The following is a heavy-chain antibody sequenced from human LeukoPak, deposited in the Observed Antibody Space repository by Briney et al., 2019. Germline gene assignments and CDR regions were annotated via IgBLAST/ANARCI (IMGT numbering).Heavy chain of an antibody. CDR1: GGSISSYY. CDR2: IYYSGST. D-gene: IGHD6-13*01. V-gene: IGHV4-59*08. CDR3: ARAVAGAFDY. J-gene: IGHJ4*02. Sequence: SETLSLTCTVSGGSISSYYWSWIRQPPGKGLEWIGYIYYSGSTNYNPSLKSRVTISVDTSKNQFSLKLSSVTAADTAVYYCARAVAGAFDYWGQGTLVTVSS.